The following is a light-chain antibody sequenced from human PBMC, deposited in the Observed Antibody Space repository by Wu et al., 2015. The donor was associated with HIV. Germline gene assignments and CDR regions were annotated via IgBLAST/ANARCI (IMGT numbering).Light chain of an antibody. CDR3: QQYYSYPRT. V-gene: IGKV1-13*02. Sequence: IRITQSPSSLSASTGDRVTITCRASQGIDTALAWYQQKPGKPPKLLIYGASNLEGGVSSRFSGSGSGTDFTLTISCLQSEDYATYYCQQYYSYPRTFGPGTKVDI. CDR2: GAS. J-gene: IGKJ3*01. CDR1: QGIDTA.